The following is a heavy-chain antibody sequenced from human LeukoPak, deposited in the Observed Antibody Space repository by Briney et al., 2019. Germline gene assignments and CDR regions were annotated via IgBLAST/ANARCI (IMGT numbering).Heavy chain of an antibody. CDR3: AREGWFGEPPSHWFDP. V-gene: IGHV3-30-3*01. Sequence: GGSLRLSCAASGFTFNNYAMHWVRQAPGKGLEWVAAILYDGTKKYYPDSVKGRFTISRDNSKNTLYLQMNSLRPEDTAVYYCAREGWFGEPPSHWFDPWGQGTLVTVSS. CDR2: ILYDGTKK. J-gene: IGHJ5*02. D-gene: IGHD3-10*01. CDR1: GFTFNNYA.